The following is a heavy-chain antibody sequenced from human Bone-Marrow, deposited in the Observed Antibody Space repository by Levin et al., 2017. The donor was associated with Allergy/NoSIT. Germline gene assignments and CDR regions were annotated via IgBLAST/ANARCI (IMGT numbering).Heavy chain of an antibody. V-gene: IGHV4-31*03. CDR2: IYNRGNT. Sequence: PSQTLSLTCKVGGEERRRGKEEGRGKGKETGKGLEWIGYIYNRGNTYFPPSLPLRLPISLDTSKNQFSLKLSSVTAADTSMYFCARDKGAKTATMGLGMIIGDALDIWVPGTMVTFSS. J-gene: IGHJ3*02. CDR3: ARDKGAKTATMGLGMIIGDALDI. CDR1: GEERRRGKEE. D-gene: IGHD3-10*01.